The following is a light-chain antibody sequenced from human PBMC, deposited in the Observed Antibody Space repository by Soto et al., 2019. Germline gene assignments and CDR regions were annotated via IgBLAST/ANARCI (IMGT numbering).Light chain of an antibody. CDR1: QSVRSG. CDR2: KAS. CDR3: QQYIRYPFT. V-gene: IGKV1-5*03. Sequence: DIQMTQSPSTLSASVGDKVTITCRASQSVRSGLAWYQQKQGKPPNLLIFKASILHTGVPSRFRGTGSETEFTLTIDSLQPDDFATYYCQQYIRYPFTFGPGTKLDTK. J-gene: IGKJ3*01.